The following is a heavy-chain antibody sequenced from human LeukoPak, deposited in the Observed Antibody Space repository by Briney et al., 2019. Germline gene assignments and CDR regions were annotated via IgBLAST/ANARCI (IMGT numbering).Heavy chain of an antibody. CDR1: GGSISSYY. J-gene: IGHJ5*02. CDR3: ARLLPPYSSSVVNWFDP. D-gene: IGHD6-13*01. V-gene: IGHV4-59*01. Sequence: SETLSLTCAVSGGSISSYYWSWIRQPPGKGLEWIGYIYYSGSTDYNPSLKSRVTISVDTSKNQFFLKLSSVTAADTAVYYCARLLPPYSSSVVNWFDPWGQGTLVTVSS. CDR2: IYYSGST.